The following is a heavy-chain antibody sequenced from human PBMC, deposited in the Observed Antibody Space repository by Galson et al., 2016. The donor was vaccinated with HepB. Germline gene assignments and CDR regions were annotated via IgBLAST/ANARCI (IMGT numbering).Heavy chain of an antibody. CDR3: ARGAFWDMYSHYYMDV. CDR2: INHSGSN. D-gene: IGHD2-15*01. Sequence: EIVSLTCGVFGGSLSDNYWSWIRQSPGKGLEWIGEINHSGSNKYNTSLMSRVTISLDTSKTQFSLKLTSVIAADTAVYYCARGAFWDMYSHYYMDVWGKGTAVTVSS. J-gene: IGHJ6*03. CDR1: GGSLSDNY. V-gene: IGHV4-34*01.